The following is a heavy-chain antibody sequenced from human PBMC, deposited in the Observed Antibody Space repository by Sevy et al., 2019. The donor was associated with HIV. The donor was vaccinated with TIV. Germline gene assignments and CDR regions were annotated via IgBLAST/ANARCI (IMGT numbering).Heavy chain of an antibody. V-gene: IGHV4-59*01. J-gene: IGHJ4*02. CDR1: GGSISSYY. CDR3: ARSRSYCSSTSCYTYYFDY. D-gene: IGHD2-2*02. Sequence: SETLSLTCTVSGGSISSYYWSWIWQPPGKGLESIGYIYYSGSTNYNPSLKSRVTISVDTSKNQFSLKLSSVTAADTAVYYCARSRSYCSSTSCYTYYFDYWGQGTLVTVSS. CDR2: IYYSGST.